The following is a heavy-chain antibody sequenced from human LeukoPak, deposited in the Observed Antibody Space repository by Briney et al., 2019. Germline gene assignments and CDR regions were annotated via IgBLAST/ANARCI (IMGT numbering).Heavy chain of an antibody. CDR3: AKDLVATTYYYYGMDV. V-gene: IGHV3-23*01. J-gene: IGHJ6*02. CDR1: GFTFSSYA. D-gene: IGHD5-12*01. Sequence: GGSLRLSCAGSGFTFSSYAMSWVRQAPGKGLEWVSAISGSGGSTYYADSVKGRFTISRDNSKNTLYLQMNSLRAEDTAVYYCAKDLVATTYYYYGMDVWGQGTTVTVSS. CDR2: ISGSGGST.